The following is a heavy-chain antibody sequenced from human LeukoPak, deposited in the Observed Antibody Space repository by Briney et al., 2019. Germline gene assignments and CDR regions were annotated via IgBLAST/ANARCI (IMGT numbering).Heavy chain of an antibody. CDR1: GDTFSSYA. CDR3: ASLTQYSSSTDY. V-gene: IGHV1-69*01. CDR2: IIPIFGTA. Sequence: GSSVKVSCKASGDTFSSYAISWVRQAPGQGLEWMGGIIPIFGTANYAQKFQGRVTITADGSTSTAYMELSSLRSEDTAVYYCASLTQYSSSTDYWGQGTLVTVSS. D-gene: IGHD6-6*01. J-gene: IGHJ4*02.